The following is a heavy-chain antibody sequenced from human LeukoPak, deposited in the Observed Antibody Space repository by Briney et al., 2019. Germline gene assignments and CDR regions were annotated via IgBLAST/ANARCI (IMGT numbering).Heavy chain of an antibody. V-gene: IGHV1-18*01. Sequence: ASVKVSCKGFDYTFTNYGVSWVRQARGQGLEWIGWISGSNGNTNYAQKFQGRVTMTTDTSTRTAYMELRSLRSDDTALYYCARDRDVVVIAAPGYWGKGTLVTVSS. CDR3: ARDRDVVVIAAPGY. CDR2: ISGSNGNT. D-gene: IGHD2-15*01. J-gene: IGHJ4*02. CDR1: DYTFTNYG.